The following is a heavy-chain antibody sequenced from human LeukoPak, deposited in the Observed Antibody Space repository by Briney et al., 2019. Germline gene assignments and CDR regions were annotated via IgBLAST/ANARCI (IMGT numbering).Heavy chain of an antibody. CDR3: AREALGYCSGGNCYRFDK. J-gene: IGHJ4*02. CDR2: IYYSGST. Sequence: SETLSLTCSVSGGSISRGGDYWSWIRQHPGKGLDWIGYIYYSGSTYYNPSLKSRVTISLDTSKNQFSLTLNSVTAADTAVYYCAREALGYCSGGNCYRFDKWGQGTLVAVSS. V-gene: IGHV4-31*03. CDR1: GGSISRGGDY. D-gene: IGHD2-15*01.